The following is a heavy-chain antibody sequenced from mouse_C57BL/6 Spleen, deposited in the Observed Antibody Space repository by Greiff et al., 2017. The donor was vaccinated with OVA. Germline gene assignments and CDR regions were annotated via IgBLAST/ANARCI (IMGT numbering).Heavy chain of an antibody. CDR2: IYPGDGDT. CDR1: GYAFSSYW. J-gene: IGHJ4*01. CDR3: ARDYDYYAMDY. V-gene: IGHV1-82*01. D-gene: IGHD2-4*01. Sequence: VKLQESGPELVKPGASVKISCKASGYAFSSYWMNWVKQRPGKGLEWIGRIYPGDGDTTYNGKFKGKATLTADRSSSTAYMQLSSPTSEDSAVYFCARDYDYYAMDYWGQGTSVTVSS.